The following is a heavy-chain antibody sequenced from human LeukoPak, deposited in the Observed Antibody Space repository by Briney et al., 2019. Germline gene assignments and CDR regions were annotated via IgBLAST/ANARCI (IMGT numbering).Heavy chain of an antibody. CDR3: ARGLGELFSTTPTYYFDY. D-gene: IGHD3-10*01. V-gene: IGHV4-61*02. J-gene: IGHJ4*02. Sequence: SETLSLTCTVSGGSISSGSYYWSWIRQPAGKGLEWIGRIYTSGSTNYNPSLKSRVTISVDTSKNQFSLKLSSVTAADTAVYYCARGLGELFSTTPTYYFDYWGQGTLVTVSS. CDR2: IYTSGST. CDR1: GGSISSGSYY.